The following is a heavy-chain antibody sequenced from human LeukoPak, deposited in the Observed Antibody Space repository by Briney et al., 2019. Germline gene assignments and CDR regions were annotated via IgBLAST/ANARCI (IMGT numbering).Heavy chain of an antibody. CDR2: IYYSGST. V-gene: IGHV4-39*01. D-gene: IGHD6-13*01. J-gene: IGHJ5*02. CDR1: GGSISSSSYY. Sequence: SETLSLTCTVSGGSISSSSYYWGWIRQPPGKGLEWIGSIYYSGSTYYNPSLKSRATISVDTSKNQFSLKLSSVTAADTAVYYCARYPGYSSRTHWFDPWGQGTLVTVSS. CDR3: ARYPGYSSRTHWFDP.